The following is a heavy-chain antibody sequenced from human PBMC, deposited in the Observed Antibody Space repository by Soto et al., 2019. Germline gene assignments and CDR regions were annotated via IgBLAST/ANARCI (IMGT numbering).Heavy chain of an antibody. CDR1: GGSISNYY. CDR2: IFYIGTT. J-gene: IGHJ4*02. CDR3: VRGGGGYGNGTIDY. D-gene: IGHD5-18*01. Sequence: SETLSPTCTVSGGSISNYYWSWARQSPGKGLEWIGYIFYIGTTNYNPSLKSRVTISLDTSKNQFSLKLRSVTAADTAVYYCVRGGGGYGNGTIDYWGQGTLVTVSS. V-gene: IGHV4-59*01.